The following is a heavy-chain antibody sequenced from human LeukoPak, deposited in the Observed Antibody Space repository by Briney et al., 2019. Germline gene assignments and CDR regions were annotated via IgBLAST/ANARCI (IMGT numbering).Heavy chain of an antibody. CDR2: MDDEGSGT. J-gene: IGHJ4*02. Sequence: GGSLRLSCAVSGFTLSSNWMHWVRQAPGKGLEWVSRMDDEGSGTSYADSVKGRFTISRDNAKNTVYLQMNSLRVEDSAVYYCETVFDYWGQGTLVTVSS. V-gene: IGHV3-74*01. CDR1: GFTLSSNW. CDR3: ETVFDY.